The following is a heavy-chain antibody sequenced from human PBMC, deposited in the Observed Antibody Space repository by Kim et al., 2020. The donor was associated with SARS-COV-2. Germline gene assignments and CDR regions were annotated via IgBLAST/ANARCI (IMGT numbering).Heavy chain of an antibody. D-gene: IGHD3-10*01. V-gene: IGHV4-34*01. Sequence: SETLSLTCAVYGGSFSGYYWSWIRQPPGKGLEWIGEINHSGSTNYNPSLKSRVTISVDTSKNQFSLKLSSVTAADTAVYYCARLTMVRGVIFYYGMDVWGQGTTVTVSS. J-gene: IGHJ6*02. CDR1: GGSFSGYY. CDR2: INHSGST. CDR3: ARLTMVRGVIFYYGMDV.